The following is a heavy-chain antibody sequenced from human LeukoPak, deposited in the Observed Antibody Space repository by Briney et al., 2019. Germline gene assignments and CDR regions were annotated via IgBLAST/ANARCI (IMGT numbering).Heavy chain of an antibody. V-gene: IGHV4-38-2*02. J-gene: IGHJ3*02. CDR3: ATYYYDSSGYYSDAFDI. D-gene: IGHD3-22*01. Sequence: PSETLSLSCTVSGYSISSGYYWGWIRPPPGKGLEWIGSIYHSGSTYYNPSLKSRVTISVDTSKNQFSLKLSSVTAADTAVYYCATYYYDSSGYYSDAFDIWGQGTMVTVSS. CDR2: IYHSGST. CDR1: GYSISSGYY.